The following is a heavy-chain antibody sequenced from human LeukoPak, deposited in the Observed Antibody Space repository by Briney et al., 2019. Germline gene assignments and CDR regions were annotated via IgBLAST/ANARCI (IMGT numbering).Heavy chain of an antibody. J-gene: IGHJ6*02. V-gene: IGHV3-15*01. Sequence: GGSLRLSCAASGFTFSNAWMSWVRQAPGKGLEWVGRIKSKTDGGTTDYAAPVKGRFTISRDDSKNTLYLQMNSLKTEDTAVYYCTTDYLRNFVDTAMPLWANYGMDVWGQGTTVTVSS. CDR3: TTDYLRNFVDTAMPLWANYGMDV. CDR2: IKSKTDGGTT. D-gene: IGHD5-18*01. CDR1: GFTFSNAW.